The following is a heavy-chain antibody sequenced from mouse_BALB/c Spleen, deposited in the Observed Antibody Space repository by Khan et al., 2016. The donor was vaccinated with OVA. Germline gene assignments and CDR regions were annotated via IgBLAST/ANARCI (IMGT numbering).Heavy chain of an antibody. D-gene: IGHD1-2*01. Sequence: VKLLESGPGLVAPSHSLYITCNISGFSLTNYGVHWVRQPPGKGLEWLVVIWSDGSTTYNSTLKSRLTITKDNSKTQIFLERNSLQTDDTDIYFWARQPYHHYNGMDYWGQGTSVTVSS. CDR3: ARQPYHHYNGMDY. J-gene: IGHJ4*01. V-gene: IGHV2-6-1*01. CDR1: GFSLTNYG. CDR2: IWSDGST.